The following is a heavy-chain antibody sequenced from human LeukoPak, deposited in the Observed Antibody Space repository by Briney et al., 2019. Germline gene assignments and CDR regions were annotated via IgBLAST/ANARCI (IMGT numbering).Heavy chain of an antibody. Sequence: GGSLRLSCAASGFTVSSNYMSWVRQAPGKGLEWVSVIYSGGSTYYADSVKGRFTISRDNSKNTLYLQMNSLRAEDTAVYYCARSPLYSSGCFFDYWGQGTLVTVSS. CDR1: GFTVSSNY. CDR2: IYSGGST. CDR3: ARSPLYSSGCFFDY. D-gene: IGHD6-19*01. J-gene: IGHJ4*02. V-gene: IGHV3-53*01.